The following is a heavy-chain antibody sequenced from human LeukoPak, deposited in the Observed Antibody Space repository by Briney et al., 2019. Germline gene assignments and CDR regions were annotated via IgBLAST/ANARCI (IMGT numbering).Heavy chain of an antibody. V-gene: IGHV4-4*07. CDR1: GGSISYFY. Sequence: SETLSLTCTVSGGSISYFYWSWIRQPAGKGLEWIGRIYTSGSTNYNPSLKSRVTMSVDTSKKQFSLKLSSVTAADTAVYYCARVRGSSGSYEYYHYMGVWGKGTTVTISS. D-gene: IGHD1-26*01. J-gene: IGHJ6*03. CDR2: IYTSGST. CDR3: ARVRGSSGSYEYYHYMGV.